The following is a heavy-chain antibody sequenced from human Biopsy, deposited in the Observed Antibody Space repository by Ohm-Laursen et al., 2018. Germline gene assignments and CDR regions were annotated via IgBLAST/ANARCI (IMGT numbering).Heavy chain of an antibody. D-gene: IGHD3-22*01. CDR1: GYTFTGYH. J-gene: IGHJ5*02. Sequence: GASVKDSCKASGYTFTGYHVHWVRQAPGQGLEWMGWINAKTGDTNYAQKFQGRVTMTRDTSISTAYVDPSSLRSDDTAVYYRTRGGYYYDSLAYYYWFDPWGQGTLVTVSS. CDR2: INAKTGDT. CDR3: TRGGYYYDSLAYYYWFDP. V-gene: IGHV1-2*02.